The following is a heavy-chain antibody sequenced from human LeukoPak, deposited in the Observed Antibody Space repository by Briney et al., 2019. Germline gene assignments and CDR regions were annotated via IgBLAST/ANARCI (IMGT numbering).Heavy chain of an antibody. D-gene: IGHD2-2*01. J-gene: IGHJ4*02. CDR3: ARDEYLWVVIQLGLFDY. CDR1: GFTFSSYA. Sequence: GGSLRLSCAASGFTFSSYAMHWVRQAPGKGLEWVAVISSDGNNKYYADSVKGRFTISRANSKNTLYPQMNSLRAEETAVYYCARDEYLWVVIQLGLFDYWGQGTLVTVSS. V-gene: IGHV3-30-3*01. CDR2: ISSDGNNK.